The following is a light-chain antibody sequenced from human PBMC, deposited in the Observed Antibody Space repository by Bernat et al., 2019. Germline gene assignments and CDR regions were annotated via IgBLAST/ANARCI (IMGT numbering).Light chain of an antibody. J-gene: IGLJ1*01. CDR2: DVT. Sequence: QSALTQPASVSGSPGQSITISCTGTTSDVGGYNYVSWYQQHPGKAPKLMIIDVTTRPSGVSNRFSGSKSGNTASLTISGLQAEDEADYYCISYTSISTYVFGNGTKVTV. CDR1: TSDVGGYNY. CDR3: ISYTSISTYV. V-gene: IGLV2-14*03.